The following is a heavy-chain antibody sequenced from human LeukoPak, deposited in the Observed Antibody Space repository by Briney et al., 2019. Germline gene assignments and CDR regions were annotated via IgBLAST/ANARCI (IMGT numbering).Heavy chain of an antibody. D-gene: IGHD4-17*01. V-gene: IGHV4-59*01. J-gene: IGHJ5*02. Sequence: SETLSLTCTVSGGSISSYYWSWIRQPPGKGLEWIGYIYYSGSTNYNPSLKSRVTISVDTSKNQFSLKLSSVTAADTAVYYCARTYGDYGAPTPWFDPWGQGTLVTVSS. CDR1: GGSISSYY. CDR2: IYYSGST. CDR3: ARTYGDYGAPTPWFDP.